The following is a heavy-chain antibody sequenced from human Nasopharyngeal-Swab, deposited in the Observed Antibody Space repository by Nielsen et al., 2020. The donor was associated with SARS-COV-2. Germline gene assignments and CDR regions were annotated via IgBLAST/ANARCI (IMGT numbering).Heavy chain of an antibody. CDR2: ISGSGGST. Sequence: GGSLRLSCAASGFTFSAYDMNWVRQAPGKGLEWVSAISGSGGSTYYADSVKGRFTISRDNSKNTLYLQMNSLRAEDTAVYYCAKGSTAAPYYYYGMDVWGQGTTVTVSS. D-gene: IGHD6-6*01. CDR1: GFTFSAYD. CDR3: AKGSTAAPYYYYGMDV. V-gene: IGHV3-23*01. J-gene: IGHJ6*02.